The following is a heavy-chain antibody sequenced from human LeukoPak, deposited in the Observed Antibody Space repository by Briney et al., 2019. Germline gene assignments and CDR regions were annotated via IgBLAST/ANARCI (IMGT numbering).Heavy chain of an antibody. Sequence: SGTLSLTCAVSGGSISSSNWWSWVRQPPGKGLEWIGEIYYSGSTNYNPSLKSRVTISVDTSKNQFSLKVSSVTAADTAVYYCARDKTYYYGSGSRVFDYWGQGTLVTVSS. D-gene: IGHD3-10*01. CDR1: GGSISSSNW. CDR3: ARDKTYYYGSGSRVFDY. CDR2: IYYSGST. V-gene: IGHV4-4*02. J-gene: IGHJ4*02.